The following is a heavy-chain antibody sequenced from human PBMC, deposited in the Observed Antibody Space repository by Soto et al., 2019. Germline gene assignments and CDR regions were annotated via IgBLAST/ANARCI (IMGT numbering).Heavy chain of an antibody. Sequence: QVQLQQSGPGLVKPSQTLSLTCAISGDSVSSNSAAWNWIRQSPSRGLEWLGRTYYRSKWYNDYAVSVKSRITINPDTSKNQFSLQLNSVTPEDAAVYYCARWGAVVPAGSPDDYYYYYGMDVWGQGTTVTVSS. D-gene: IGHD2-2*01. J-gene: IGHJ6*02. CDR3: ARWGAVVPAGSPDDYYYYYGMDV. V-gene: IGHV6-1*01. CDR1: GDSVSSNSAA. CDR2: TYYRSKWYN.